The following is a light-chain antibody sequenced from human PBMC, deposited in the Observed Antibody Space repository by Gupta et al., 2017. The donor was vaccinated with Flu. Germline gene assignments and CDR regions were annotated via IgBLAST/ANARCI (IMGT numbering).Light chain of an antibody. V-gene: IGLV3-21*02. CDR3: CVWDNSSEHPCV. Sequence: SYVLTQPPSVSVAPGQTATIICGGNNIGSKNVHWYHQKPGQAPLLGVKEYNDRPSGIPDRFSGGTTGDTTTPMTSSGDAGDDADDYCCVWDNSSEHPCVFGAGTKVTVL. CDR2: EYN. J-gene: IGLJ1*01. CDR1: NIGSKN.